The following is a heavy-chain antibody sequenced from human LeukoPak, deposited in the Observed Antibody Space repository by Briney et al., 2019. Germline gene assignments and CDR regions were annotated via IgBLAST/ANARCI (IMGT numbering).Heavy chain of an antibody. D-gene: IGHD2-21*01. J-gene: IGHJ4*02. V-gene: IGHV3-30*18. CDR1: GFTFSSYG. Sequence: PGGSLRLSCAASGFTFSSYGMHWVRQAPGKGLEWVAVISYDGSNKYYADSVKGRFTISRDSSKNTLYLQMNSLRAEDTAVYYCAKDAGGGVDYWGQGTLVTVSS. CDR2: ISYDGSNK. CDR3: AKDAGGGVDY.